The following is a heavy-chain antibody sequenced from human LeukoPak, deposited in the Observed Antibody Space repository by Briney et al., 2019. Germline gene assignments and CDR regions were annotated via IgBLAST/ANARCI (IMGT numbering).Heavy chain of an antibody. CDR1: GFTFSDYY. CDR3: ASSPGAILTGYYSLDY. D-gene: IGHD3-9*01. CDR2: ISSSGSTI. V-gene: IGHV3-11*01. J-gene: IGHJ4*02. Sequence: KAGGSLRLSCAASGFTFSDYYMSWVRLAPAKGLEWVSYISSSGSTIYYADSVKGRFTISRDNAKDSLYLQMNSLRAEDTAVYYCASSPGAILTGYYSLDYWGQGTLVTVSS.